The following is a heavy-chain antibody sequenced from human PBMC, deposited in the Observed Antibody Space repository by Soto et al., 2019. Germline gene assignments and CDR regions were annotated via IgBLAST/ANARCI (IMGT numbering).Heavy chain of an antibody. J-gene: IGHJ5*02. V-gene: IGHV3-72*01. D-gene: IGHD1-1*01. CDR1: GFTFSDHY. CDR3: AREGYTTGTTGGCFDP. CDR2: TRNKANSYTT. Sequence: GGSLRLSCAASGFTFSDHYMAWVRQAPGKGLEWVGRTRNKANSYTTEYAASVKGRFTISRDDSKNSLYLQMNSLKTEDTAVYYCAREGYTTGTTGGCFDPWGKGTLVTVSS.